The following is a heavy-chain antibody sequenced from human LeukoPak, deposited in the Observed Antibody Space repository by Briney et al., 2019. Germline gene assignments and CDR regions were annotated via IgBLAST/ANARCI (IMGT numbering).Heavy chain of an antibody. CDR3: AKSNWNYEFDY. V-gene: IGHV3-23*01. D-gene: IGHD1-7*01. CDR2: ISGSGGST. J-gene: IGHJ4*02. CDR1: GLTFSSYA. Sequence: GASLRLSCAASGLTFSSYAMSWVRQAPGKGLEWVSAISGSGGSTYYADSVKGRFTISRDNTKNTLYLQMNSLRAEDTAVYYCAKSNWNYEFDYWGQGTLVTVSS.